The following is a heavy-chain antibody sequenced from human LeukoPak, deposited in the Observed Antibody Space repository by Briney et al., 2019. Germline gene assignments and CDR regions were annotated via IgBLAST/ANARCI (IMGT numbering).Heavy chain of an antibody. D-gene: IGHD3-10*01. V-gene: IGHV1-69*05. J-gene: IGHJ4*02. CDR3: ARDRGGSGSYEPIDY. CDR2: IIPIFGTA. CDR1: GGTFSSYA. Sequence: SVKVSCKASGGTFSSYAISWVRQAPGQGVDWMGGIIPIFGTANYAQKFQGRVTITTDESTSTAYMELSSLRSEDTAVYYCARDRGGSGSYEPIDYWGQGTLVTVSS.